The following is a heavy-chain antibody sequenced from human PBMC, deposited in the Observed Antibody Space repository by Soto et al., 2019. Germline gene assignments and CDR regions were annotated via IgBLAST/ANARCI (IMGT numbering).Heavy chain of an antibody. CDR1: GFTFSSYS. J-gene: IGHJ4*02. V-gene: IGHV3-48*02. CDR3: TRDRYCGPSGY. CDR2: ISSNINTR. Sequence: EVQLVESGGGLVQPGGSLRLSCAASGFTFSSYSMNWVRQAPGKGLEWISYISSNINTRYYAGSVKGRFTISRDNAKNSLYLQMNSLGDEDTAIYYCTRDRYCGPSGYWGQGTLVTVSS. D-gene: IGHD2-21*01.